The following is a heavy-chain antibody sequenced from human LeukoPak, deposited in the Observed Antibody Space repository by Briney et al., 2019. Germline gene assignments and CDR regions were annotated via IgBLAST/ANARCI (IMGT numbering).Heavy chain of an antibody. V-gene: IGHV4-30-2*03. CDR2: IYYSGST. CDR3: ASHARFSYYYDSSGYWGSDAFDI. D-gene: IGHD3-22*01. J-gene: IGHJ3*02. CDR1: GGSISSGGYS. Sequence: PSETLSLTCAVSGGSISSGGYSWSWIRQPPGKGLEWIGSIYYSGSTYYNPSLKSRVTISVDTSKNQFSLKLSSVTAADTAVYYCASHARFSYYYDSSGYWGSDAFDIWGQGTMVTVSS.